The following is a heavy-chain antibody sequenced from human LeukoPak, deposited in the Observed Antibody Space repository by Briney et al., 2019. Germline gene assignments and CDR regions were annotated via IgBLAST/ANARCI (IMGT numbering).Heavy chain of an antibody. J-gene: IGHJ1*01. CDR1: GFTFSSYA. CDR2: ISYDGSNK. D-gene: IGHD6-19*01. CDR3: ARFETVAAKPIEH. V-gene: IGHV3-30-3*01. Sequence: GRSLRLSCAASGFTFSSYAMHWVRQAPGKGLEWVAVISYDGSNKYYADSVKGRFTISRDNSKNTLYLQMNSLRAEDTAVYYCARFETVAAKPIEHWGQGTLVTVSS.